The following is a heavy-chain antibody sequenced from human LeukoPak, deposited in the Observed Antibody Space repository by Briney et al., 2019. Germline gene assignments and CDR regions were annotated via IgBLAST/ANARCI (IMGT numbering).Heavy chain of an antibody. V-gene: IGHV4-4*07. CDR3: ARGGGNCSSTSCYFPQPGRNNWFDP. Sequence: PSETLSLTCTVSGGSISSYYWSWIRQPAGKGLEWIGRIYTSGSTNYNPSLKSRVTMSVDTSKNQFSLKLSSVTAADTAVYYCARGGGNCSSTSCYFPQPGRNNWFDPWGQGTLVTVSS. D-gene: IGHD2-2*01. J-gene: IGHJ5*02. CDR1: GGSISSYY. CDR2: IYTSGST.